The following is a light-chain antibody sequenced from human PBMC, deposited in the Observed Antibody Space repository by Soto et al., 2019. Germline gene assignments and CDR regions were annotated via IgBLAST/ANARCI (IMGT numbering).Light chain of an antibody. CDR1: QDISNY. CDR2: YGC. CDR3: QQYDKRPLT. V-gene: IGKV1-33*01. Sequence: DIQMTQSPSSLSASVGDRVTITCQASQDISNYLYWDQQKPGKGPKRRSLYGCNLGTGVPSRFSGSGSGTDFAFTISNLQPEDIATYYWQQYDKRPLTFGGGTNGDIK. J-gene: IGKJ4*01.